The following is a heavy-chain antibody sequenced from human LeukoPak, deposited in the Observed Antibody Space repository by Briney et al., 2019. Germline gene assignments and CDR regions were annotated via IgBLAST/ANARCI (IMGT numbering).Heavy chain of an antibody. CDR2: IYPGDCDT. Sequence: ESLQISSKAAEYSSTSYWNCWWRHLPPKNLEWMRIIYPGDCDTRYSPSFQSQVTISADKSISTAYLQWSSLKDSDTAMYYCARRGSGSWYPYYYYMDVWGKGTTVTVSS. V-gene: IGHV5-51*01. CDR3: ARRGSGSWYPYYYYMDV. J-gene: IGHJ6*03. D-gene: IGHD6-13*01. CDR1: EYSSTSYW.